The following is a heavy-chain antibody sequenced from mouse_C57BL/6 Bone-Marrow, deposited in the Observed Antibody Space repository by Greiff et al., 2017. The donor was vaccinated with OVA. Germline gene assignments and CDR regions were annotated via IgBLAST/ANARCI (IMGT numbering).Heavy chain of an antibody. Sequence: EVQGVESGGGLVKPGGSLKLSCAASGFTFSSYTMSWVRQTPEKRLEWVATISGGGGNTYYPDSVKGRFTISRDNAKNTLYLQMSSLRSEDTALYYCARHSLRYPPPMDYWGQGTSVTVSS. J-gene: IGHJ4*01. CDR2: ISGGGGNT. CDR3: ARHSLRYPPPMDY. D-gene: IGHD1-1*01. CDR1: GFTFSSYT. V-gene: IGHV5-9*01.